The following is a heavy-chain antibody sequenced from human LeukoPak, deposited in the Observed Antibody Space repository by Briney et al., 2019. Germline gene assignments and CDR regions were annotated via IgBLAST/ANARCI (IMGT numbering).Heavy chain of an antibody. D-gene: IGHD4-17*01. CDR2: ISTTSSYI. CDR3: ARDFNLTATTVTTFKSIDY. Sequence: PGGSLRLSCTASGFTFSSYSMNWVRQAPGKGLEWVSSISTTSSYIYYADSVKGRFTISRDNAKNSLFLQMNRLRGDDTAVYYCARDFNLTATTVTTFKSIDYWGQGTLVTVSS. V-gene: IGHV3-21*01. CDR1: GFTFSSYS. J-gene: IGHJ4*02.